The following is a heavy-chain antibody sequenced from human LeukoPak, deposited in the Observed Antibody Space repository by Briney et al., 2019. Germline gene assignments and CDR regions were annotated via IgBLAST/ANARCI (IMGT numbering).Heavy chain of an antibody. CDR2: IYPSDSDT. CDR3: ARHKGMTNGLDHFDY. Sequence: GESLKISCKGSGYNFTNYWIGWVRQMPGKGLEWMGIIYPSDSDTRYSPSFQGQVTISADKSISTAYLQWSSLKASDTAMYYCARHKGMTNGLDHFDYWGQGILVTVSS. V-gene: IGHV5-51*01. J-gene: IGHJ4*02. CDR1: GYNFTNYW. D-gene: IGHD3/OR15-3a*01.